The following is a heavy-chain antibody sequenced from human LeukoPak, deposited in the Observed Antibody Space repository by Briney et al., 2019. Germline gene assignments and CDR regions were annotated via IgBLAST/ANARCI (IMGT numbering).Heavy chain of an antibody. V-gene: IGHV1-24*01. CDR2: FDPEDGET. D-gene: IGHD3-22*01. CDR1: GYTLTELS. CDR3: TRANPYDNSGYSPEIQY. J-gene: IGHJ4*02. Sequence: ASVKVSCKVSGYTLTELSMHWVRQAPGKGLEWMGGFDPEDGETIYAQKFQGRVTMTEDTSTDTAYMELSSLRSEDTAVYYCTRANPYDNSGYSPEIQYWGQGTLVTVSS.